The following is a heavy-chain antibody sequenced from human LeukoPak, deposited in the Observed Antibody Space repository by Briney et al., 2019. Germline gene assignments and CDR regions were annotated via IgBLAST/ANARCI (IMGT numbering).Heavy chain of an antibody. D-gene: IGHD1-14*01. J-gene: IGHJ4*02. Sequence: GESLKISCKGSGYSFTSYWIGWVRQMPGKGLEWMGIVYPGDSDTRYNPSFQGQVTMSADKSISTAYLQWSSLKASDTAMYYCARHLSNMEGTYHFDYWGQGTLVTVSS. CDR1: GYSFTSYW. V-gene: IGHV5-51*01. CDR3: ARHLSNMEGTYHFDY. CDR2: VYPGDSDT.